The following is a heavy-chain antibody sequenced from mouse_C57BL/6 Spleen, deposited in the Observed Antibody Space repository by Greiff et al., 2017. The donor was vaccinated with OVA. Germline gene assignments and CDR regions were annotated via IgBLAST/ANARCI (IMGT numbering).Heavy chain of an antibody. Sequence: VQLQQSGPGLVKPSQSLSLTCSVTGYSITSGYYWNWIRQFPGNKLEWMGYISYDGSNNYNPSLKNRISITRDTSKNQFFLKLNSVTTEDTATYYCARDQDDGYYDFDYWGQGTTLTVSS. CDR2: ISYDGSN. D-gene: IGHD2-3*01. V-gene: IGHV3-6*01. CDR1: GYSITSGYY. J-gene: IGHJ2*01. CDR3: ARDQDDGYYDFDY.